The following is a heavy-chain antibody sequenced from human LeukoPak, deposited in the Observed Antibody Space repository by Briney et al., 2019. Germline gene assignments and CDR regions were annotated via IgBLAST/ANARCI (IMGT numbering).Heavy chain of an antibody. D-gene: IGHD3-16*01. CDR1: GFTFSIYA. CDR3: ARGTPFGGY. CDR2: IKQDGSEK. J-gene: IGHJ4*02. V-gene: IGHV3-7*03. Sequence: GGSLRLSCAASGFTFSIYAMSWVRQAPGKGLEWVANIKQDGSEKYYVDSVKGRFTISRDNAKNSLYLQMNGLRAEDTAVYYCARGTPFGGYWGQGTLVTVSS.